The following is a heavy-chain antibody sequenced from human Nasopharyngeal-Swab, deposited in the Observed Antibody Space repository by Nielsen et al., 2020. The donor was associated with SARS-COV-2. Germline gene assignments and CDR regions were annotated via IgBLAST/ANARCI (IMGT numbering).Heavy chain of an antibody. V-gene: IGHV1-18*01. CDR3: ARSQYCSGGSCYSGNWFDP. Sequence: WGRQAPGQRLEWMGWINAGNGNTKYSQKLQGRVTMTTDTSTSTAYMELRSLRSDDTAVYYCARSQYCSGGSCYSGNWFDPWGQGTLVTVSS. J-gene: IGHJ5*02. CDR2: INAGNGNT. D-gene: IGHD2-15*01.